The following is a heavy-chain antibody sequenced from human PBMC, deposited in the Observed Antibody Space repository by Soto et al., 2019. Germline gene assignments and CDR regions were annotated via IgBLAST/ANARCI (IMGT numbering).Heavy chain of an antibody. J-gene: IGHJ5*02. CDR1: GFTFSSYA. CDR3: AKDLVRIAVAAHNWFDP. Sequence: GGSLRLSCAASGFTFSSYAMSWVRQAPGKGLEWVSAISGSGGSTYYADSVKGRFTISRDNSKNTLYLQMNSLRAEDTAVYYCAKDLVRIAVAAHNWFDPWGQGTLVTVSS. CDR2: ISGSGGST. V-gene: IGHV3-23*01. D-gene: IGHD6-19*01.